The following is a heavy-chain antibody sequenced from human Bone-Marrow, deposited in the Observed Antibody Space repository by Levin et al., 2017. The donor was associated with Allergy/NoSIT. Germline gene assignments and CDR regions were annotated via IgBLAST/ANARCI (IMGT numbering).Heavy chain of an antibody. CDR1: GYTFSSND. D-gene: IGHD3-16*01. CDR2: MNPNSGHT. J-gene: IGHJ6*02. CDR3: ARVMGHSYGYREVYGMNV. Sequence: GESLKISCKASGYTFSSNDINWVRQASGQGLEWMGWMNPNSGHTGYAPKFQGRVTMTRNTSITTAYMELSSLRSEDTAVYFCARVMGHSYGYREVYGMNVWGQGTTVIVSS. V-gene: IGHV1-8*01.